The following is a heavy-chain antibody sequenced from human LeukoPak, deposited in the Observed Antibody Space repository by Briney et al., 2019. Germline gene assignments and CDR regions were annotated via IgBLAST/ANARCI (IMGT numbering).Heavy chain of an antibody. Sequence: PETLSLTCAVYGGSFSGYYWSWIRQPPGKGLEWIGEINHSGSTNYNPSLKSRVTISVDTSKNQFSLKLSSVTAADTAVYYCARGPGYGDYVVDYWGQGTLVTVSS. D-gene: IGHD4-17*01. CDR2: INHSGST. CDR1: GGSFSGYY. V-gene: IGHV4-34*01. CDR3: ARGPGYGDYVVDY. J-gene: IGHJ4*02.